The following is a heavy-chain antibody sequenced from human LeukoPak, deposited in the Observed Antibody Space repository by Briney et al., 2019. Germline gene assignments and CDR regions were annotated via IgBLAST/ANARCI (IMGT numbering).Heavy chain of an antibody. CDR3: ARVPIAAAGTLFDY. CDR2: INPNSGGT. J-gene: IGHJ4*02. Sequence: GASVKVSCKASGYTFTGYYMHCVRQAPGQGLEWMGWINPNSGGTNYAQKFQGRVTMTRDTSISTAYMELSRLRSDDTAVYYCARVPIAAAGTLFDYWGQGTLVTVSS. CDR1: GYTFTGYY. V-gene: IGHV1-2*02. D-gene: IGHD6-13*01.